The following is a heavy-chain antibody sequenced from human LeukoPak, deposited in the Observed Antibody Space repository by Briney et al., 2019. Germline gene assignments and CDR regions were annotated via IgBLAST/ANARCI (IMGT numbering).Heavy chain of an antibody. CDR1: GLTFSSYA. CDR2: ISYDGSNK. J-gene: IGHJ4*02. CDR3: ARVLTVYDSSGDDY. V-gene: IGHV3-30-3*01. D-gene: IGHD3-22*01. Sequence: PGRSLRLSCAASGLTFSSYAMHWVRQAPGKGLEWVAVISYDGSNKYYADSVKGRFTISRDNSKNTLYLQMNSLRAEDTAVYYCARVLTVYDSSGDDYWGQGTLVTVSS.